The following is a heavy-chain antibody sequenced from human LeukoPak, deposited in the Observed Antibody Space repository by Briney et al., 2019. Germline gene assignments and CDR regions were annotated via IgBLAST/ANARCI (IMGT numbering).Heavy chain of an antibody. CDR2: ISAYNGNT. CDR3: ARDRLRSSSNWFDP. J-gene: IGHJ5*02. V-gene: IGHV1-18*01. Sequence: ASVKVSCKASGYTFTSYGISWVRQAPGQGLEWMGWISAYNGNTNYAQKLQGRVTMTTDTSTSTAYMELRSLRSDDTAVYYCARDRLRSSSNWFDPWAREPWSPSPQ. CDR1: GYTFTSYG. D-gene: IGHD3-10*02.